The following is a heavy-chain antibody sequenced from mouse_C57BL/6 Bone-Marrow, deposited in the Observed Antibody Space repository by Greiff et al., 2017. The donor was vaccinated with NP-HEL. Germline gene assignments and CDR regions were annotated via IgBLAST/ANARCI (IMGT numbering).Heavy chain of an antibody. CDR1: GFSLTSYG. CDR2: IWGVGST. V-gene: IGHV2-6*01. J-gene: IGHJ3*01. D-gene: IGHD1-1*01. Sequence: VKLVESGPGLVAPSQSLSITCTVSGFSLTSYGVDWVRQSPGKGLEWLGVIWGVGSTNYNSALKSRLSISKDNSKSQVFLKMNSLQTDDTAMYYCASPDYGSSYERFAYWGQGTLVTVSA. CDR3: ASPDYGSSYERFAY.